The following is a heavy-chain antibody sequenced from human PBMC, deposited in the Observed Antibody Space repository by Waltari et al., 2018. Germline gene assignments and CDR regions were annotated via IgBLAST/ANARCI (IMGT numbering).Heavy chain of an antibody. CDR2: IRYDGSNK. Sequence: QVQLVESGGGVVQPGGSLRLSCAASGFTFSSYGMHWVRQAPGKGLEWVAFIRYDGSNKYYADSVKGRFTISRDNSKNTLYLQMNSLRAEDTAVYYCAKEGGTKGYYYYYMDVWGKGTTVTVSS. V-gene: IGHV3-30*02. D-gene: IGHD1-1*01. CDR3: AKEGGTKGYYYYYMDV. CDR1: GFTFSSYG. J-gene: IGHJ6*03.